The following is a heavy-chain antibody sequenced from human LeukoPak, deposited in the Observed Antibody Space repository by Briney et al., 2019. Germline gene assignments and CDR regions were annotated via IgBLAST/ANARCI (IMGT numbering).Heavy chain of an antibody. CDR3: ARRGYNSFYGMDV. CDR2: TNWNGDGS. J-gene: IGHJ6*02. Sequence: SGGSLRLSCAASGFNFDDYGMSWVRQAPGKGLEWVAGTNWNGDGSGYVDAVKGRFTVSRDNAKSSLYLQMNSLRVEDTALYYCARRGYNSFYGMDVWGQGTTVTVS. V-gene: IGHV3-20*04. CDR1: GFNFDDYG. D-gene: IGHD5-12*01.